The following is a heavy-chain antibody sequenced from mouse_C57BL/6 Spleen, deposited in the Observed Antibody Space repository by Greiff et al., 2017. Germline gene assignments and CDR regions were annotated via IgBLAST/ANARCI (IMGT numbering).Heavy chain of an antibody. Sequence: EVKLVESGGGLVQSGRSLRLSCATSGFTFSDFYMEWVRPAPGKGLAWIAARRNKANDYTTAYSASVQGRFIVSRDTSQSIRYLQMNALIAENTAMYYCARDAIYYGYHDAMDYWGQGTSVTVSS. CDR1: GFTFSDFY. J-gene: IGHJ4*01. D-gene: IGHD2-2*01. CDR2: RRNKANDYTT. V-gene: IGHV7-1*01. CDR3: ARDAIYYGYHDAMDY.